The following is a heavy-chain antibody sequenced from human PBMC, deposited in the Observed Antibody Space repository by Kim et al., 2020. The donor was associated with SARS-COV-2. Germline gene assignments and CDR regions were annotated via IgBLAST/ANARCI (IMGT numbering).Heavy chain of an antibody. CDR1: GGSISIYY. D-gene: IGHD3-3*01. J-gene: IGHJ2*01. CDR2: IFYSGST. Sequence: SETLSLTCTVSGGSISIYYWSWIRQPPGKGLEWIGYIFYSGSTNYNPSLKSRVTISVDTSKNQFSLKLSAVTAADTAGYYCAGVGYDFWSGYLGFDLWG. V-gene: IGHV4-59*13. CDR3: AGVGYDFWSGYLGFDL.